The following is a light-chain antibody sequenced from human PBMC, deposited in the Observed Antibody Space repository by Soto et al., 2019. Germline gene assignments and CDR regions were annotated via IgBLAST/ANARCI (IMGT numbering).Light chain of an antibody. Sequence: IQMIQSPSSMSASVGYRVTITCWGSRSVSNYLSWYQQKPGKAPKLLIYVVSSLQSGVPSRFRGSVYGTDFALTITSLQTQDFAICYCQQSYNSPTITFGQGTRLEIK. V-gene: IGKV1-39*01. J-gene: IGKJ5*01. CDR2: VVS. CDR3: QQSYNSPTIT. CDR1: RSVSNY.